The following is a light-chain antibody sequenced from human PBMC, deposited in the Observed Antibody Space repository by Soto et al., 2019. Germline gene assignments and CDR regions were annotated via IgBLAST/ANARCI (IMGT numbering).Light chain of an antibody. CDR3: QQYNNWPPIT. CDR1: QRVSSSY. Sequence: EVVLTQSPGTLSLSPGERATLSCRASQRVSSSYLAWYQQKPGQAPRLLIYDASTRATGIPARFSGSGSGTEFILTISSLQSEDFGVYYCQQYNNWPPITFGQGTRLEI. V-gene: IGKV3D-15*01. J-gene: IGKJ5*01. CDR2: DAS.